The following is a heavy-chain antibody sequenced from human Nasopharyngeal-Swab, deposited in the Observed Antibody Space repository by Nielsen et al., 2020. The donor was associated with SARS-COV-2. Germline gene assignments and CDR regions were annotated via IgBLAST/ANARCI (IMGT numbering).Heavy chain of an antibody. CDR2: IRSKGNNYAT. D-gene: IGHD2-15*01. CDR1: GFTFSDSA. V-gene: IGHV3-73*01. J-gene: IGHJ4*02. CDR3: TRCGGGCYSGRDY. Sequence: GGSLRLSCAASGFTFSDSAIHWVRQASGEGLEWVARIRSKGNNYATAYSASVKGRFIIFRDDPTNTAYLQMNSLKTEETAMYYCTRCGGGCYSGRDYWGQGTLVTVSS.